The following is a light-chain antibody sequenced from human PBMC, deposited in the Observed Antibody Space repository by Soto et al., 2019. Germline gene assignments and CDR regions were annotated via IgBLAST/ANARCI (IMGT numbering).Light chain of an antibody. Sequence: EVVMTQSPLSLPVTLGQPASISCRSNQSLVHSDGIAYFSWFQQRPGRSPRRLIYKVSNRDSGVPARFSGSGSGTDFALKISRVEAEDVGVYYCMQGTHWPITFGQGGRPAVK. J-gene: IGKJ5*01. CDR3: MQGTHWPIT. V-gene: IGKV2-30*02. CDR1: QSLVHSDGIAY. CDR2: KVS.